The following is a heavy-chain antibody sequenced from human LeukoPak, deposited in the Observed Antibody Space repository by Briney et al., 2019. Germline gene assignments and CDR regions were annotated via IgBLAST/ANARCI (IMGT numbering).Heavy chain of an antibody. CDR1: GGSISSYY. Sequence: SETLSLTCTVSGGSISSYYWSWIRQPPGKGLEWIGEINHSGSTNYNPSLKSRVTISVDTSKNQFSLKLSSVTAADTAVYYCASGRGYYDSSGYYYEYYFDYWGQGTLVTVSS. CDR2: INHSGST. CDR3: ASGRGYYDSSGYYYEYYFDY. D-gene: IGHD3-22*01. J-gene: IGHJ4*02. V-gene: IGHV4-34*01.